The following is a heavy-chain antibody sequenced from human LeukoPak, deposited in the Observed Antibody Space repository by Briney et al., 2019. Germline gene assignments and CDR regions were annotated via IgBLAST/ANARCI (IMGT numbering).Heavy chain of an antibody. CDR1: GFTFSSYW. V-gene: IGHV3-7*01. Sequence: GGSLRLSCAASGFTFSSYWMSWVRQAPGKGLEWVANIKQDGSEKYYADSVKGRFTISRDNSKNTLYLQMNSLRAEDTAVYYCARAEDYYDSSGLDYWGQGTLVTVSS. D-gene: IGHD3-22*01. J-gene: IGHJ4*02. CDR2: IKQDGSEK. CDR3: ARAEDYYDSSGLDY.